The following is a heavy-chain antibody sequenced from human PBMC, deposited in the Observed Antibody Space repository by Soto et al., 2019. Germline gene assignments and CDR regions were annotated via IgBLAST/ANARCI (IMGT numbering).Heavy chain of an antibody. V-gene: IGHV1-46*01. Sequence: ASVKVSCKTSGYIFIHHYIHWVRQAPGQGFEWMGIINPSCDKLDYPRKFQGRLTLTTDTSTSTVYMELSSLRSEDTAIYYCARDNNRPLDYWGPGTLVTVSS. CDR2: INPSCDKL. CDR1: GYIFIHHY. CDR3: ARDNNRPLDY. D-gene: IGHD1-1*01. J-gene: IGHJ4*02.